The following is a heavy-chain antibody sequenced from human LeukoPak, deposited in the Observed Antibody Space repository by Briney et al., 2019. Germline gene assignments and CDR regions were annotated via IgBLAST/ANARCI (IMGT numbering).Heavy chain of an antibody. J-gene: IGHJ6*02. CDR1: GFTFSSYA. CDR3: AKAAYCGGDCYSWGYYYYGMDV. CDR2: ISGSGGST. D-gene: IGHD2-21*02. Sequence: PGGSLRLSCAASGFTFSSYAMSWVRQAPGKGLEWVSAISGSGGSTYYADSVKGRFTISRDNSKNTLYLQMNSLRAEDTAVYYCAKAAYCGGDCYSWGYYYYGMDVWGQGTTVTVSS. V-gene: IGHV3-23*01.